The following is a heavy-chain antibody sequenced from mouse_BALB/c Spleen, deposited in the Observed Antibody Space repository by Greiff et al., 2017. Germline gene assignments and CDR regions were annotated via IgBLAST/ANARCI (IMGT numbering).Heavy chain of an antibody. CDR3: ARIEVRFAY. J-gene: IGHJ3*01. CDR2: IWSGGST. Sequence: QVQLQQSGPGLVQPSQSLSITCTVSGFSLTSYGVHWVRQSPGKGLEWLGVIWSGGSTDYNAAFISRLSISKDNSKSQVFFKMNSLQANDTAIYYCARIEVRFAYWGQGTLVTVSA. CDR1: GFSLTSYG. V-gene: IGHV2-2*02. D-gene: IGHD2-14*01.